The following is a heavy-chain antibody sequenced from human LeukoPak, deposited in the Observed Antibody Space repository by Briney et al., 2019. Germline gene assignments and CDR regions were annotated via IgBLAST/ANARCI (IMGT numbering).Heavy chain of an antibody. J-gene: IGHJ4*02. V-gene: IGHV3-21*04. CDR2: ISSGSNYI. CDR3: ARDRGYSGYESFDY. D-gene: IGHD5-12*01. CDR1: GFTFSHYD. Sequence: PGGSLRLSCAASGFTFSHYDMNWVRQAPGQGLEWVSSISSGSNYIFYSDSLKGRFTISRDNAKNSLYLQMNSLRAEDTALYYCARDRGYSGYESFDYWGQGTLVTVSS.